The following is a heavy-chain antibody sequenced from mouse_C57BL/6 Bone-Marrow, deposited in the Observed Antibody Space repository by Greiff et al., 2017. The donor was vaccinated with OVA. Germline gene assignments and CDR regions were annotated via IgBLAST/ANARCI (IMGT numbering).Heavy chain of an antibody. V-gene: IGHV1-15*01. CDR3: TRGYSHYYAMDY. CDR1: GYTFTDYE. CDR2: IDPETGGT. D-gene: IGHD2-12*01. Sequence: QVQLKQSGAELVRPGASVTLSCKASGYTFTDYEMHWVKQTPVHGLEWIGAIDPETGGTAYNQKFKGKAILTADKSSSTAYMELRSLTSEDSAVYYCTRGYSHYYAMDYWGQGTSVTVSS. J-gene: IGHJ4*01.